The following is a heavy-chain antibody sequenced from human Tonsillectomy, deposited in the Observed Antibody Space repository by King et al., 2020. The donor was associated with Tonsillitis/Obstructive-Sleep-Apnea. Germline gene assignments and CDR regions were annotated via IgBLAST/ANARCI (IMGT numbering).Heavy chain of an antibody. CDR2: IIPIFGTA. D-gene: IGHD2-15*01. V-gene: IGHV1-69*12. CDR1: GGTFSSYA. CDR3: ARVVGDILAVGAFDI. J-gene: IGHJ3*02. Sequence: QLVQSGAEVKKPGSSVKVSCKASGGTFSSYAISWVRQSPGQGLEWMGVIIPIFGTANYAQKFQGRVKITADESTSTAYMELSSLRSEDTAVYYCARVVGDILAVGAFDIWGQGTMVTVSS.